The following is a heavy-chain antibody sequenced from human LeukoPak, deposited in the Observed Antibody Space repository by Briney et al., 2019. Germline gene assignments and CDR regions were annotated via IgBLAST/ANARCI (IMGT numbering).Heavy chain of an antibody. CDR1: GFTFSSYA. D-gene: IGHD6-13*01. CDR3: ARDKAAAGYNWFDP. V-gene: IGHV3-23*01. J-gene: IGHJ5*02. CDR2: ISGSGGST. Sequence: GGSLRLSCAASGFTFSSYAMSWVRQAPGKGLEWVSAISGSGGSTYYADSVKGRFTISRDNSKNTLYLRMNSLRAEDTAVYYCARDKAAAGYNWFDPWGQGTLVTVSS.